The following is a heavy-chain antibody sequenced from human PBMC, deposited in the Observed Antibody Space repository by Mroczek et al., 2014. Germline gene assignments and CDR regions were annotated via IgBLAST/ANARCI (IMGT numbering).Heavy chain of an antibody. J-gene: IGHJ6*01. V-gene: IGHV1-8*01. CDR3: ARGGEQQLVQSPHLDV. CDR2: MNPNSGNT. D-gene: IGHD6-13*01. CDR1: GYTFTSYD. Sequence: QVQLVQSGAEVKKPGASVKVSRKASGYTFTSYDINWVRQATGQGLEWMGWMNPNSGNTGYAQKFQGRVTMTRNTSISTAYMELSSLRSEDTAVYYCARGGEQQLVQSPHLDVWGKGPRSPSP.